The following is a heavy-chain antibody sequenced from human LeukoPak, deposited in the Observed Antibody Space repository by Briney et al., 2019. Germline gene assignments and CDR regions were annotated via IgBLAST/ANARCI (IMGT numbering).Heavy chain of an antibody. Sequence: GGSLRLSCAASEFTFSNYGMSWVRQAPGKGLEWVSAISGSGDYTYYADSVKGRFTISRDNSKNTLHLQMNSLRAEDAAVYYCAKGGIAVAGTSYYYYMDVWGKGTTVTISS. CDR2: ISGSGDYT. CDR1: EFTFSNYG. V-gene: IGHV3-23*01. J-gene: IGHJ6*03. CDR3: AKGGIAVAGTSYYYYMDV. D-gene: IGHD6-19*01.